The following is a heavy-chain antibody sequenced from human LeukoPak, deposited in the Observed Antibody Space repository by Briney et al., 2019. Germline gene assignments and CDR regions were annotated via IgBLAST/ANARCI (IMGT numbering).Heavy chain of an antibody. V-gene: IGHV3-23*01. CDR3: AKGSRQFSSDKAGPIDY. Sequence: GGSLRLSCAGSGFTFSSNAMSWVRQAPGKGLEWVSSISDSGDFTYYADSVKGRSTISRDNSKNKLFVQMSSLRAEDTAVYYCAKGSRQFSSDKAGPIDYWGQGTLVTVSS. CDR1: GFTFSSNA. CDR2: ISDSGDFT. J-gene: IGHJ4*02. D-gene: IGHD6-19*01.